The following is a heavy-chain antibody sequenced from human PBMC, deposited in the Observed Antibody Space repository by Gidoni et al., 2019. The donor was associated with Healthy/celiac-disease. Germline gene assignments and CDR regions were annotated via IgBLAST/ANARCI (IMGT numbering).Heavy chain of an antibody. CDR3: ARGSSSWYGGDYFDY. CDR2: IYTSGST. D-gene: IGHD6-13*01. J-gene: IGHJ4*02. V-gene: IGHV4-61*02. CDR1: GGSISSGSYY. Sequence: QVQLQESGPGLVKPSQTLSLTCTVSGGSISSGSYYWSWIRQPAGKGLEWIGRIYTSGSTNYNPSLKSRVTISVDTSKNQFSLKLSSVTAADTAVYYCARGSSSWYGGDYFDYWGQGTLVTVSS.